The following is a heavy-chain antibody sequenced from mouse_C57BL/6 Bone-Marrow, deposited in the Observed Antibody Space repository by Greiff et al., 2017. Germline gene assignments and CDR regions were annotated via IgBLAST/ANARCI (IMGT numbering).Heavy chain of an antibody. CDR2: IDPSDSYT. Sequence: QVQLQQPGAELVKPGASVKLSCKASGYTFTSYWMQWVKQRPGQGLEWIGEIDPSDSYTNYNQKFKGKATLTVDTSSSTAYMQLSSLTSEDSAVYYCARTENYFDYWGQGTTLTVSS. CDR3: ARTENYFDY. CDR1: GYTFTSYW. J-gene: IGHJ2*01. V-gene: IGHV1-50*01.